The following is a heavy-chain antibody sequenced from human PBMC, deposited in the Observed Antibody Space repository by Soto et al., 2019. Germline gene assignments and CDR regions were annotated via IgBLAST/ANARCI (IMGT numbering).Heavy chain of an antibody. CDR3: AGVFTSSSSDS. D-gene: IGHD2-2*01. CDR1: GGTISSYA. V-gene: IGHV1-69*01. Sequence: QVQLVQSGAEVKKPGSSVKVSCKASGGTISSYAITWVRQAPGQGLEWMGGIIPIFGTANYAQTFQGRVTITADESLTTAYMELSRLRSEDTAVYYCAGVFTSSSSDSWGQGTLVTVSS. J-gene: IGHJ5*01. CDR2: IIPIFGTA.